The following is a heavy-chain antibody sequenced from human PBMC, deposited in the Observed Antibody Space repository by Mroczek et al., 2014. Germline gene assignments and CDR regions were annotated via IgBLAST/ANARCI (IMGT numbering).Heavy chain of an antibody. CDR2: IYYSGST. Sequence: QVQLQESGPGLVKPSETLSLTCTVSGGSISSSSYYWGWIRQPPGKGLEWIGSIYYSGSTYYNPSLKSRVTISVDTSKNQFSLKLSSVTAADTAVYYCASHDFWSGYYTIFDYWGQGTLVTVSS. CDR3: ASHDFWSGYYTIFDY. CDR1: GGSISSSSYY. V-gene: IGHV4-39*01. D-gene: IGHD3-3*01. J-gene: IGHJ4*02.